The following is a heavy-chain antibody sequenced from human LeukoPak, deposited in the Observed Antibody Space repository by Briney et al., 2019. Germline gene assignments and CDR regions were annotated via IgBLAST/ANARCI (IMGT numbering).Heavy chain of an antibody. Sequence: SGRSLRLSCVASGFTFSRHSIHWVRQAPGKGLDWVAVISYDGSSKYYADSVKGRFTISRDNSKNTLYLQMNSLRAEDTALYYCARDGLDHFGMDVWGQGTTVTVSS. V-gene: IGHV3-30-3*01. CDR1: GFTFSRHS. CDR2: ISYDGSSK. J-gene: IGHJ6*02. CDR3: ARDGLDHFGMDV.